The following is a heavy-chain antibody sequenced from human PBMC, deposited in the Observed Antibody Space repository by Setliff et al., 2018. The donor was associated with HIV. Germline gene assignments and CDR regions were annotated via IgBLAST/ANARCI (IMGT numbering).Heavy chain of an antibody. Sequence: PSETLSLTCTVSGASISSHYWTWIRQPPGKGLEWIGCVFYTGDTNYNPSLKSRVSISVDTSKKQVSLKLSSVTAADTAVYYCARGKDDNFWSYGMDVWGQGTTVTVSS. V-gene: IGHV4-59*08. D-gene: IGHD3-3*01. CDR2: VFYTGDT. CDR1: GASISSHY. CDR3: ARGKDDNFWSYGMDV. J-gene: IGHJ6*02.